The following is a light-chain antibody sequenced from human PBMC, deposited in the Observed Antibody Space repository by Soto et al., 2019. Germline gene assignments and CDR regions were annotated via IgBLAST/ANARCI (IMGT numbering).Light chain of an antibody. V-gene: IGKV1-27*01. CDR2: AAY. Sequence: DIQMTQAPSSLSASVGDRVTITCRARQAISTYLAWYQQKPGKVPKLLISAAYTLQSGVPPRFSGSGSGTDFTLTISSLQPEDVPTYYCQKYDNAPLTFGGGTKVEIK. CDR1: QAISTY. J-gene: IGKJ4*01. CDR3: QKYDNAPLT.